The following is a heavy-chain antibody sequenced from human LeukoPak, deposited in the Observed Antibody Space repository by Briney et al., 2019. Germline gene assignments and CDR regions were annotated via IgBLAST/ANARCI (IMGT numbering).Heavy chain of an antibody. CDR3: ARGGASGFYFDS. V-gene: IGHV3-7*01. Sequence: GGSLRLSCAASGFTFSSDWMTWVRQAPGKGLEWVANIKQDRSEKYYVDSVKGRFTISRDNAKNSVYLQMNSLRAEDTAVYYCARGGASGFYFDSWGQGTLVTVSS. D-gene: IGHD3-10*01. CDR1: GFTFSSDW. CDR2: IKQDRSEK. J-gene: IGHJ4*02.